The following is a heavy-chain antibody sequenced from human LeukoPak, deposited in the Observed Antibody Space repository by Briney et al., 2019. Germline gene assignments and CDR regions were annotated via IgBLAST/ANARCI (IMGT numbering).Heavy chain of an antibody. J-gene: IGHJ4*02. V-gene: IGHV1-2*02. D-gene: IGHD3-10*01. CDR1: GYTFTGYY. CDR2: INPNSGGT. CDR3: ARGVLWFGGVPPYFDY. Sequence: GASVKVSCKASGYTFTGYYMHWVRQAPGQGLEWMGWINPNSGGTNYAQKFQGRVTMTRDTSISTAYMELSRLRSDDTAVYYCARGVLWFGGVPPYFDYWGQGTLVTVSS.